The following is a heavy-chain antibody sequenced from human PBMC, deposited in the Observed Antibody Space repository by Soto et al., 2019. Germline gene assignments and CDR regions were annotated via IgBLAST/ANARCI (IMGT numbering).Heavy chain of an antibody. J-gene: IGHJ3*02. Sequence: SETLSLSCTVSGGSISSYYWSWIRQPPGKGLEWIGYIYYSGSTNYNPSLKSRVTISVDTSKNQFSLKLSSVTAADTAVYYCARVEVLWFGELSYDAFDIWGQGTMVTVSS. CDR2: IYYSGST. D-gene: IGHD3-10*01. V-gene: IGHV4-59*01. CDR1: GGSISSYY. CDR3: ARVEVLWFGELSYDAFDI.